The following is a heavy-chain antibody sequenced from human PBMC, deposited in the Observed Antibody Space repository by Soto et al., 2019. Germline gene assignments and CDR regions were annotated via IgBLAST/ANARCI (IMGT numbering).Heavy chain of an antibody. Sequence: SETRSLTCAVYGGSFSGYYWSWIRQPPGKGREWIGEINHSGSTNYNPSLKSRVTISVDTSKNQFSLKLSSVTAADTAVYYCARVHYDFWSGYYKGYYYYYGMDVWGQGTTVTV. CDR3: ARVHYDFWSGYYKGYYYYYGMDV. V-gene: IGHV4-34*01. D-gene: IGHD3-3*01. CDR2: INHSGST. CDR1: GGSFSGYY. J-gene: IGHJ6*02.